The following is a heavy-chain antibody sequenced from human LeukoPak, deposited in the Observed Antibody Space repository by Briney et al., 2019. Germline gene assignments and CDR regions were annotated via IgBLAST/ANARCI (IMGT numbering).Heavy chain of an antibody. V-gene: IGHV3-74*01. Sequence: PGGSLRLSCAASGFTFSSYWMNWVRQAPGKGLVWVSHINSDGSVTNYADSVKGRFTISRDSAKNSLYLQMSSLRDEDTAVYYCARDAGNSGYGMDVWGQGTTVTVSS. CDR1: GFTFSSYW. J-gene: IGHJ6*02. D-gene: IGHD5-12*01. CDR2: INSDGSVT. CDR3: ARDAGNSGYGMDV.